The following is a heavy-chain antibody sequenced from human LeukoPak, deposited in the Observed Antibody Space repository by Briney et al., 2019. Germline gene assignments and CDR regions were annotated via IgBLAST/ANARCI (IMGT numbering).Heavy chain of an antibody. V-gene: IGHV1-8*01. J-gene: IGHJ4*02. CDR3: ARGRSGLAAAGTYDY. Sequence: ASVKVSCKASGYTSTSSDINWVRQAAGQGLEWMGWINPNSGRTGYAQKFQGRVTMTENTSISTAYMELSSLRFDDTAVYYCARGRSGLAAAGTYDYWGQGTLITVSS. CDR1: GYTSTSSD. D-gene: IGHD6-25*01. CDR2: INPNSGRT.